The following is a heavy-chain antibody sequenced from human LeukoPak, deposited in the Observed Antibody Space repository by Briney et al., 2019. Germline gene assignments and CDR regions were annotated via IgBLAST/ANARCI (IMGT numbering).Heavy chain of an antibody. CDR1: GFTFSSYA. V-gene: IGHV3-23*01. J-gene: IGHJ4*02. D-gene: IGHD1-26*01. Sequence: SGGSLRLSCAASGFTFSSYAMSWVRQAPGKGLEWVSAISGSGGSTYYADSVKGRFTISRDNSKNTLYLQMNSLRAEDTAVYYCAVFGGSYFPQFDYWGQGTLVTVSS. CDR2: ISGSGGST. CDR3: AVFGGSYFPQFDY.